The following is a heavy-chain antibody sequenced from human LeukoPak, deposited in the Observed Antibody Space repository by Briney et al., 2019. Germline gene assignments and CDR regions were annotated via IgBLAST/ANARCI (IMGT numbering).Heavy chain of an antibody. Sequence: SGTLSLTCAVSGGSISSSNWWSWVRQPPGKGLEWIGEIYHSGSTNYNPSLRSRVTISVDKSKNQFSLKLSSVTAADTAVYYCARLRNYYDSSGYYYYDYWGQGTLVTVSS. D-gene: IGHD3-22*01. CDR3: ARLRNYYDSSGYYYYDY. CDR1: GGSISSSNW. CDR2: IYHSGST. V-gene: IGHV4-4*02. J-gene: IGHJ4*02.